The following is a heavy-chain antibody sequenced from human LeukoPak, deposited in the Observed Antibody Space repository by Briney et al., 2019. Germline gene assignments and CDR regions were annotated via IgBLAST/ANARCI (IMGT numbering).Heavy chain of an antibody. CDR3: APHYYDSRGYPS. CDR2: VNGGNGKT. V-gene: IGHV1-3*01. J-gene: IGHJ5*02. CDR1: GYTFTSFA. Sequence: ASVRVSCKASGYTFTSFAMHWGRQAPGQGLEWMGWVNGGNGKTKYSQKFQGRVTITRDTSATTAYMELSSLRSEDTAVYYCAPHYYDSRGYPSWGQGTLVTVSS. D-gene: IGHD3-22*01.